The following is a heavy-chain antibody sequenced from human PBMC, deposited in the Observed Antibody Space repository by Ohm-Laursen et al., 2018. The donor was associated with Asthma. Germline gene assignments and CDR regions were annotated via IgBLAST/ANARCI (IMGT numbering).Heavy chain of an antibody. Sequence: GTLSLTCTVSGGSISSSSYYWGWIRQPPGKGLEWIGSIYYSGSTYYNPSLKSRVIISVDTSKNQFSLKLSSVTAADTAVYYCARHPSWWTPTRWIDYWGQGTLVTVSS. V-gene: IGHV4-39*01. D-gene: IGHD2-15*01. CDR3: ARHPSWWTPTRWIDY. CDR2: IYYSGST. J-gene: IGHJ4*02. CDR1: GGSISSSSYY.